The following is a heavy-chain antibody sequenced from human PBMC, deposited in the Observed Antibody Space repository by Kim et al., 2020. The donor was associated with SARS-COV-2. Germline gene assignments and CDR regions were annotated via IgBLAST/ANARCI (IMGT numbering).Heavy chain of an antibody. CDR2: ISYDGSNK. CDR1: GFTFSSYA. CDR3: ARDREALLYS. Sequence: GGSLRLSCAASGFTFSSYAMHWVRQAPGKGLEWVAVISYDGSNKYYADSVKGRFTISRDNSKNTMYLQMNSLRAEDTAVYYCARDREALLYSWGQGTPVTASS. J-gene: IGHJ4*02. D-gene: IGHD3-10*01. V-gene: IGHV3-30*04.